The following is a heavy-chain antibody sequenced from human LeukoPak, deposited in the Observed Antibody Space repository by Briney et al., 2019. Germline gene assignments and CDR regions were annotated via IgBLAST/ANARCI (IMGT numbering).Heavy chain of an antibody. V-gene: IGHV1-69*04. CDR2: IIPILGIA. CDR3: AGLAAAGIIAGSHFDY. CDR1: GGTYSSYA. D-gene: IGHD6-13*01. Sequence: EASVKVSCKASGGTYSSYAISWVRQAPGQGLEWMGRIIPILGIANYAQKFQGRVTITADKSTSTAYMELSSLRSEDTAVYYCAGLAAAGIIAGSHFDYWGQGTLVTVSS. J-gene: IGHJ4*02.